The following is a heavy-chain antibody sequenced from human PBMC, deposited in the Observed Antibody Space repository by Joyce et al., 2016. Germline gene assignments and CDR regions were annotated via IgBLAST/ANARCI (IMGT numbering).Heavy chain of an antibody. CDR1: GGSITSGGYY. Sequence: QVHLQESGPGLVKPSETLSLTCTLSGGSITSGGYYWSWLRQFPGKGPEWIGYIRNSGSNVCNPALKSRGTRSLHTARNQCSVRLTPVTAAVTAVSYCARDWGHCGSGQNVYGMDVWGQGTTVTVSS. V-gene: IGHV4-31*03. D-gene: IGHD3-10*01. J-gene: IGHJ6*02. CDR3: ARDWGHCGSGQNVYGMDV. CDR2: IRNSGSN.